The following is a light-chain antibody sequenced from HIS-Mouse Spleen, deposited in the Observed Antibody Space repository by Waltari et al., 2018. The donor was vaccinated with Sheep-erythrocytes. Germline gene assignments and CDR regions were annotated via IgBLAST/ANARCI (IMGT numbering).Light chain of an antibody. Sequence: QSALTQPASVSGSPGQSITISCTGTSSDVGRYNLVSWYQQHPGKAPKLMIYEGSKRPSGVSNLFSGSKSGNTASLTISGLQAEDEADYYCCSYAGSSTWVFGGGTKLTVL. V-gene: IGLV2-23*01. J-gene: IGLJ3*02. CDR2: EGS. CDR3: CSYAGSSTWV. CDR1: SSDVGRYNL.